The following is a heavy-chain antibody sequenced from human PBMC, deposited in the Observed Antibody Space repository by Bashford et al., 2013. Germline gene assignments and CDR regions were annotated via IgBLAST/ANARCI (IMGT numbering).Heavy chain of an antibody. J-gene: IGHJ4*02. CDR3: AGGGDSKKAGY. V-gene: IGHV4-31*03. Sequence: SETLSLTCNVSGASVNSGFHYWNWIRQLPGKDLEWIGCIHHSGSIFYNPSLRSRLTISVDTSQNQFSLKLLSVTAADAAVYYCAGGGDSKKAGYWGQGTLVTVSS. CDR1: GASVNSGFHY. D-gene: IGHD3-22*01. CDR2: IHHSGSI.